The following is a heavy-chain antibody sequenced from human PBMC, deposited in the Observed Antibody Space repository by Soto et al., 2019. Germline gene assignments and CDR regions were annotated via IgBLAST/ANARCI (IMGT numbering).Heavy chain of an antibody. J-gene: IGHJ6*02. D-gene: IGHD6-6*01. V-gene: IGHV4-31*03. CDR3: ARGSSIAGLYYGMDV. CDR1: GGSIISGGYY. Sequence: ILSLTCTVSGGSIISGGYYWTWIRQHPGKGLEWIGYNYYSGITYYNPSLKSRVTISLDTSKNQFSLKLSSVTAADTAVYYCARGSSIAGLYYGMDVWGQGTTVTVSS. CDR2: NYYSGIT.